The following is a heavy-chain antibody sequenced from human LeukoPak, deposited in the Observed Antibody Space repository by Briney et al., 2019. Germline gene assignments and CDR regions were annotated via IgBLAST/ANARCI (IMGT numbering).Heavy chain of an antibody. CDR1: GYTFTSYG. D-gene: IGHD6-13*01. V-gene: IGHV1-18*01. CDR2: ISAYNGNT. CDR3: ARDWLSGGSSWYYYYYYMDV. Sequence: ASVRVSCKASGYTFTSYGIRWVRQAPGQGLEWMGRISAYNGNTYYAQKVQGRVTMTTDKSTSTAYMELRSLRSDDTAVYYCARDWLSGGSSWYYYYYYMDVWGKGTTVTVSS. J-gene: IGHJ6*03.